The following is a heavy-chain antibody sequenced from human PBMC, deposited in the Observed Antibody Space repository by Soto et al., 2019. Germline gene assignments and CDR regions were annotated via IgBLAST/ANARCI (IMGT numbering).Heavy chain of an antibody. Sequence: EMQLVESGGGLVKPGGSLRLSCAASGFTFSTYDLYWVRQAPGKGLEWVSSISSSSSYIYYAESVKGRFTISRDNAMKSLYLHMNSLRAEDTAVYYCARGSWGRSSLIDSWGQGTWSPSPQ. CDR1: GFTFSTYD. J-gene: IGHJ4*02. D-gene: IGHD3-16*01. CDR2: ISSSSSYI. CDR3: ARGSWGRSSLIDS. V-gene: IGHV3-21*01.